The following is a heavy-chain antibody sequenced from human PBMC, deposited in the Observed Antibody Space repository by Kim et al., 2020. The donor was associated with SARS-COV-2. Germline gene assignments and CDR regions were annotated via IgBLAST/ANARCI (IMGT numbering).Heavy chain of an antibody. V-gene: IGHV3-43*02. D-gene: IGHD3-22*01. J-gene: IGHJ4*02. CDR3: AKDSIEHYYDSPGGGSYFDY. CDR2: ISGDGGST. Sequence: GGSLRLSCAASGFTFDDYAMHWVRQAPGKGLEWVSLISGDGGSTYYADSVKGRFTISRDNSKNSLYLQMNSLRTEDTALYYCAKDSIEHYYDSPGGGSYFDYWGQGTLVTVSS. CDR1: GFTFDDYA.